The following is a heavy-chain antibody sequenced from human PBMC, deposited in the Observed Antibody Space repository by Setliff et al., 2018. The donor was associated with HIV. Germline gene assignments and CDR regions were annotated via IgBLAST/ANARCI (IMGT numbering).Heavy chain of an antibody. J-gene: IGHJ1*01. CDR1: GVSVSSGGYY. CDR2: VYYTGTS. Sequence: SETLSLTCTVSGVSVSSGGYYWSWIRQHPGKGLEWIGYVYYTGTSYFNPSLKSRITISVDTSKNHFSLKLGFVTAADTGVYYCARGESTTWDLAEYFQHWGHGTLVTVSS. V-gene: IGHV4-31*03. CDR3: ARGESTTWDLAEYFQH. D-gene: IGHD2-2*01.